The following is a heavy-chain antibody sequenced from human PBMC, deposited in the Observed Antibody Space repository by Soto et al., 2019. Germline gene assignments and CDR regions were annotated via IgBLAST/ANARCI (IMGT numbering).Heavy chain of an antibody. Sequence: SETLSLTCAVSGYYISSGYSWGWIRQPPGKGLEWIGSISHSGSTYYNPSLKSRVTISVDTSKNQFSLKLSSVTAADTAVYYCARNHGDYAGWFDPWGQGTLVTVS. CDR1: GYYISSGYS. CDR2: ISHSGST. J-gene: IGHJ5*02. CDR3: ARNHGDYAGWFDP. V-gene: IGHV4-38-2*01. D-gene: IGHD4-17*01.